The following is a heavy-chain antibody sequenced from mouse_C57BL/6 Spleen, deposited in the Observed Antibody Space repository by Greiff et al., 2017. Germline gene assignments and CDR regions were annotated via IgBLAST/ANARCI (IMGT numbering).Heavy chain of an antibody. V-gene: IGHV5-17*01. J-gene: IGHJ2*01. CDR1: GFTFSDYG. CDR2: ISSGSSTI. Sequence: EVMLVESGGGLVKPGGSLKLSCAASGFTFSDYGMHWVRQAPEKGLEWVAYISSGSSTIYYADTVKGRFTISRDNAKNTLFLQMTSLRSEDTAMYYCASERGYDFDYWGQDTTLTVSS. CDR3: ASERGYDFDY. D-gene: IGHD2-2*01.